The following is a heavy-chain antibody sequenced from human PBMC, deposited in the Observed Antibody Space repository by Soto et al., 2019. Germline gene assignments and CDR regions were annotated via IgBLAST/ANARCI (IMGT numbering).Heavy chain of an antibody. J-gene: IGHJ6*02. CDR3: ARLGVFGVVIIPYYYRMAV. CDR2: IYPGDSDT. V-gene: IGHV5-51*01. D-gene: IGHD3-3*01. Sequence: PGESLKISCKGSGYSFTSYWIGWVRQMPGKGLEWMGIIYPGDSDTRYSPSFQGQVTISADKSISTAYLQWSSLKASDTAMYYCARLGVFGVVIIPYYYRMAVSGQGTTVTVSS. CDR1: GYSFTSYW.